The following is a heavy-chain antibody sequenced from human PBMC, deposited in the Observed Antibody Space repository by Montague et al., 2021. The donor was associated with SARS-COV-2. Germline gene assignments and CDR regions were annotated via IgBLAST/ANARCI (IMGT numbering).Heavy chain of an antibody. D-gene: IGHD3-10*01. CDR3: ATGTRMYGVDF. CDR1: GGSVSRGDYS. V-gene: IGHV4-30-2*06. CDR2: IYQSGSA. Sequence: TLSLTCVVSGGSVSRGDYSWSWIRQSPGKGLEWIGYIYQSGSAYYNPSLKSRVTISIDTSNNQFSLNLRSVTAADTGLYYCATGTRMYGVDFWGQGTTVTVSS. J-gene: IGHJ6*02.